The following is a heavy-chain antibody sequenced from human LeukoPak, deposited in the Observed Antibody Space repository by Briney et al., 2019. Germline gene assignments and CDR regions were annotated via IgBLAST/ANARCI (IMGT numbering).Heavy chain of an antibody. CDR1: GYTFTGYD. CDR3: TRGSLTGSSKDY. D-gene: IGHD1-26*01. J-gene: IGHJ4*02. Sequence: ASVRVSCKASGYTFTGYDINWVRQATGQGLQWMGWMNPDTGDTGYAQKFQGRVTMTRNTSIDTAYMELSGLRSEDTAIYYCTRGSLTGSSKDYWGQGTLVTVSS. CDR2: MNPDTGDT. V-gene: IGHV1-8*01.